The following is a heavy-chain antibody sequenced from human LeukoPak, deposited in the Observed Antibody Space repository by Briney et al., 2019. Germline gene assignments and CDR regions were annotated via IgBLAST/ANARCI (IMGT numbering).Heavy chain of an antibody. CDR3: ASYRYGSSFAFDI. Sequence: GGSLRLSCGASGFTLSTHYMIWVRQAPGKGLEGVSIIYSGGSTYYADSVKGRFTISRDNSKNTLYLQMNSLRAEDTAVYYCASYRYGSSFAFDIWGQGTMVTVSS. J-gene: IGHJ3*02. D-gene: IGHD6-6*01. V-gene: IGHV3-66*01. CDR2: IYSGGST. CDR1: GFTLSTHY.